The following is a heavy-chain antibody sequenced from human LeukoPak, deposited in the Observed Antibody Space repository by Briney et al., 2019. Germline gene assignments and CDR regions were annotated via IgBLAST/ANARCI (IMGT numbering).Heavy chain of an antibody. CDR3: AKGGPVVLSSFDF. Sequence: RGSLRLSCAASGFTFSSYAMSWVRQGPGKGLEWVSVISGSGGSTYYADSVKGRFTISRDNSKNTLYLQMSSLRAEDMAVYYCAKGGPVVLSSFDFWGQGTLVAVSS. CDR2: ISGSGGST. V-gene: IGHV3-23*01. D-gene: IGHD2-8*01. CDR1: GFTFSSYA. J-gene: IGHJ4*02.